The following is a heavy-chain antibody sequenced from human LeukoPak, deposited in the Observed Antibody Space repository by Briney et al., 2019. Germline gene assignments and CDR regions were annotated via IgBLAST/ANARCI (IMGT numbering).Heavy chain of an antibody. V-gene: IGHV4-61*02. D-gene: IGHD5-18*01. CDR1: GGSISSGSYY. CDR2: IYTRGST. CDR3: ARVWDVGYSYGPFDI. J-gene: IGHJ3*02. Sequence: SETLSLTCTVSGGSISSGSYYWSWIRQPAGKGLEWIGRIYTRGSTNYNPSLTSRVTISVDTSKNQFSLKLSSVTAADTAVYYCARVWDVGYSYGPFDIWGQGTMVTVSS.